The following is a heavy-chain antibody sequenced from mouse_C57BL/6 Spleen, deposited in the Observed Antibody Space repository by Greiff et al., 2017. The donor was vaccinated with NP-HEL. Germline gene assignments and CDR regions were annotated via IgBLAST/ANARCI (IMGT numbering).Heavy chain of an antibody. CDR1: GFPFSSYA. Sequence: EVMLVESGGGLVKPGGSLKLSCAASGFPFSSYAMSWVRQTPEKRLEWVATISDGGSYTYYPDNVKGRFTISRDNAKNNLYLQMSHLKSEDTAMYYCARGGYDGYYGFAYWGQGTLVTVSA. CDR2: ISDGGSYT. V-gene: IGHV5-4*03. J-gene: IGHJ3*01. CDR3: ARGGYDGYYGFAY. D-gene: IGHD2-3*01.